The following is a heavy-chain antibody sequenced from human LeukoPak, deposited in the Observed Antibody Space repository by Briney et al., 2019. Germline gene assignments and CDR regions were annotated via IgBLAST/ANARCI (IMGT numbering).Heavy chain of an antibody. CDR2: ISPSGGST. V-gene: IGHV1-46*01. D-gene: IGHD3-9*01. CDR3: AKGLRYFDWTQYYLDY. CDR1: GYIFTNYY. J-gene: IGHJ4*02. Sequence: ASVQVSCKASGYIFTNYYLHWVRQAPGQGLEWMGIISPSGGSTPYAPKFQGRVTMTWDTSPRTVYLELTSLRSEDTAVYSCAKGLRYFDWTQYYLDYWGQGILVTVSS.